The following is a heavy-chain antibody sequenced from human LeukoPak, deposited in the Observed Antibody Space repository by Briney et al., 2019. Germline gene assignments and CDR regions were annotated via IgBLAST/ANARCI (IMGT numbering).Heavy chain of an antibody. Sequence: SETLSLTCTVSGGPISSHYWSWIRQPPGKGLEWIGYIYYSGSTNYNPSLKSRATISVDTSKNQFSLKLSSVTAADTAVYYCARRMLCCGERFDPWGQGTLVTVSS. D-gene: IGHD2-8*01. CDR2: IYYSGST. V-gene: IGHV4-59*08. CDR3: ARRMLCCGERFDP. CDR1: GGPISSHY. J-gene: IGHJ5*02.